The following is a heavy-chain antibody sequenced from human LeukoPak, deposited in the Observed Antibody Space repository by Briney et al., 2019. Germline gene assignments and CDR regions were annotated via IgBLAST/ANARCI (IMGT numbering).Heavy chain of an antibody. Sequence: GGSLRLSCAASGFTFSSYSMNWVRQAPGKGLEWVSSISSSSSYIYYADSVKGRFTISRDNAKNSLYLQMNSLRAEDTAVYYCAREGRYCSSTSCYTDVWGKGTTVTVSS. CDR3: AREGRYCSSTSCYTDV. V-gene: IGHV3-21*01. J-gene: IGHJ6*04. CDR2: ISSSSSYI. CDR1: GFTFSSYS. D-gene: IGHD2-2*02.